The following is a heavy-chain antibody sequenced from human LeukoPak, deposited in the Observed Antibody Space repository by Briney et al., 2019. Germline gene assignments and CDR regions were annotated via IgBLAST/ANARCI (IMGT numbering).Heavy chain of an antibody. J-gene: IGHJ4*02. CDR1: GFTFSSYE. Sequence: GGSLGLSCAASGFTFSSYEMNWVRQAPGKGLEWVSYISSSGSTIYYTDSVKGRFTISRDNAKNSLYLQMNSLRAEDTAVYYCARGRGYSYGYLDYWGQGTLVIVSS. CDR2: ISSSGSTI. CDR3: ARGRGYSYGYLDY. V-gene: IGHV3-48*03. D-gene: IGHD5-18*01.